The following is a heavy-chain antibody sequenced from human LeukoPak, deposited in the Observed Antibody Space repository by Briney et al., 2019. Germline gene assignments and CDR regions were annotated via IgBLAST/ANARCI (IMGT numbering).Heavy chain of an antibody. CDR3: AKDQWEAAAGSPFDS. D-gene: IGHD6-13*01. Sequence: PGRSLRLSCEASGFTFDDYAMHWVRQAPGKGLEWVSGISWNSGTITYADSVKGRFTISRDNAKNSLYLQTNSLRAEDTALYYCAKDQWEAAAGSPFDSWGQGTLVTVSS. J-gene: IGHJ4*02. CDR1: GFTFDDYA. CDR2: ISWNSGTI. V-gene: IGHV3-9*01.